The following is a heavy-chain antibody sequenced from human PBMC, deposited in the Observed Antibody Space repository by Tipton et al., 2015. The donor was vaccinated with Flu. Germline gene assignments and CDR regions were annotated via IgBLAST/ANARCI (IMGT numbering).Heavy chain of an antibody. J-gene: IGHJ5*02. CDR3: AREGYTVTTRWFDP. Sequence: LRLSCTVSGGSISSGDYYWSWIRQPPGEGLEWIGYIYYSGSTYYNPSLKSRVTISVDTSKNQFSLKLSSVTAADTAVYYCAREGYTVTTRWFDPWGQGTLVTVSS. CDR2: IYYSGST. D-gene: IGHD4-17*01. V-gene: IGHV4-30-4*01. CDR1: GGSISSGDYY.